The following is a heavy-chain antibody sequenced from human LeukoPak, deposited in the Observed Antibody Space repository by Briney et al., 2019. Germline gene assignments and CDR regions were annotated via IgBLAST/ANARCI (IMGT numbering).Heavy chain of an antibody. CDR2: VSASGSSR. CDR3: AELVTLNF. J-gene: IGHJ4*02. V-gene: IGHV3-23*01. D-gene: IGHD2-21*02. CDR1: GFTFSDYS. Sequence: GGSLRLSCAASGFTFSDYSMNWVRQAPGKGLEWVSGVSASGSSRFYADSVKGRFTVSRDNSKNTLYLQMNSLRVEDTAVYYCAELVTLNFWGQGTLVTVSS.